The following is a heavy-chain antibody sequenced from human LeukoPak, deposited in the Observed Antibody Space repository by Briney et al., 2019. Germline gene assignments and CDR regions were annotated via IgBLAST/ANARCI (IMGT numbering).Heavy chain of an antibody. CDR3: ARGLYYYDSSGYWAYYYYGMDV. Sequence: SETLSLTCTVSGGSISSYYWSWIRQPPGKGLEWIGEINHSGSTNYNPSLKSRVTISVDTSKNQFSLKLSSVTAADTAVYYCARGLYYYDSSGYWAYYYYGMDVWGQGTTVTVSS. J-gene: IGHJ6*02. CDR1: GGSISSYY. CDR2: INHSGST. D-gene: IGHD3-22*01. V-gene: IGHV4-34*01.